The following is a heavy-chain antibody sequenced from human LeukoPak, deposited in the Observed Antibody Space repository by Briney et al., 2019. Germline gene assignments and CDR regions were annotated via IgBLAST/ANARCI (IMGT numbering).Heavy chain of an antibody. CDR3: ARVVSGYDSNWFDP. V-gene: IGHV4-30-4*01. CDR1: GGSISSYY. J-gene: IGHJ5*02. CDR2: IYYSGST. D-gene: IGHD5-12*01. Sequence: SETLSLTCTVSGGSISSYYWSWIRQPPGKGLEWIGYIYYSGSTYYNPSLKSRVTISVDTSKNQFSLKLSSVTAADTAVYYCARVVSGYDSNWFDPWGQGTLVTVSS.